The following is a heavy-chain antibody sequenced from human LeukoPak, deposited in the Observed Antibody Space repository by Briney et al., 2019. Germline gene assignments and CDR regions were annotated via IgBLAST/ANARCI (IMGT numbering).Heavy chain of an antibody. Sequence: ASVKVSCKASGGTFSSYAISWVRQAPGQGLEWMGGIIPIFGTANYAQKFQGRVTITADESTSTANMELSSLRSEDTAVYYCARGPVQDIVVVTLDYWGQGTLVTVSS. J-gene: IGHJ4*02. D-gene: IGHD2-2*01. V-gene: IGHV1-69*13. CDR2: IIPIFGTA. CDR3: ARGPVQDIVVVTLDY. CDR1: GGTFSSYA.